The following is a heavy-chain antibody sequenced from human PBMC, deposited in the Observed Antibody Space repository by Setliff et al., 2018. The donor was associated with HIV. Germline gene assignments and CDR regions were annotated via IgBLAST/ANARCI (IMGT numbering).Heavy chain of an antibody. J-gene: IGHJ4*02. D-gene: IGHD6-13*01. Sequence: KPSETLSLTCTVSGGSISSGEYYWGWIRQPPGKGLEWIGSIYHSGSTYYNPSLKSRVTISVDTSKNQFSLKLSSVTAADTAVYYCARHWLKPIQELQQLPLLDYFDYWGQGTLVTVSS. CDR2: IYHSGST. V-gene: IGHV4-39*07. CDR3: ARHWLKPIQELQQLPLLDYFDY. CDR1: GGSISSGEYY.